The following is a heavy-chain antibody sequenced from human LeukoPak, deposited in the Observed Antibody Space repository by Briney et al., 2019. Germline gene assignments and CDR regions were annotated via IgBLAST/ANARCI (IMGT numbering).Heavy chain of an antibody. CDR1: GGSISSGGYY. V-gene: IGHV4-61*02. D-gene: IGHD1-26*01. Sequence: SETLSLTCTVSGGSISSGGYYWSWIRQSAGKGLEWIGRVYSSATTNYNPTLESRVTISVDTSMNQFSLKVTSVTAADTAVYYCARAPGDSLDLWGQGP. CDR3: ARAPGDSLDL. CDR2: VYSSATT. J-gene: IGHJ5*02.